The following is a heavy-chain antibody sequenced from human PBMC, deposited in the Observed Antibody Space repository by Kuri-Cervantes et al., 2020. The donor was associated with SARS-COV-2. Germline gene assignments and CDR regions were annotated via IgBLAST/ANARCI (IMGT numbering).Heavy chain of an antibody. J-gene: IGHJ4*02. CDR2: ISYDGSDK. V-gene: IGHV3-30*01. CDR3: ARSHDYGDYLYYFDY. Sequence: GGSLRLSCAASGFTFSNYAIHWVRQAPGKGLEWVALISYDGSDKNYADSVKGRFTISRDNSKNTLYLQMNTLKTEDTAVFYCARSHDYGDYLYYFDYWGQGTLVTVSS. D-gene: IGHD4-17*01. CDR1: GFTFSNYA.